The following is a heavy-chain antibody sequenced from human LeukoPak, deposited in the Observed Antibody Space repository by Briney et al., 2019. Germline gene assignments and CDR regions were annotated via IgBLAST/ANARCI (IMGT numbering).Heavy chain of an antibody. D-gene: IGHD3-10*01. J-gene: IGHJ4*02. CDR3: ATGWGGFDY. Sequence: PGGSLRLSCAASGFTFSDAWMSWVRQAPGRGLEGVGLIKSKTDGGTTDYAAPVKGRFTISRDDSKNMLYLQMNSLKTEDTAVYFCATGWGGFDYWGQGTLVTVSS. CDR1: GFTFSDAW. V-gene: IGHV3-15*01. CDR2: IKSKTDGGTT.